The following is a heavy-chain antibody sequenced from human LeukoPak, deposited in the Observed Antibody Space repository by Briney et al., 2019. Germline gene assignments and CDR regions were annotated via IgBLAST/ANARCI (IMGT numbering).Heavy chain of an antibody. Sequence: PGGSLRLSCAASGFTFSSYAISWVRQAPGKGLEWVSGINTSGGSTYYADSVKGRFTISRDDSKNTLYLQMNSLRAEDTAVYYCARWLKYDAFDIWGQGTMVTVTS. D-gene: IGHD5-12*01. CDR1: GFTFSSYA. CDR2: INTSGGST. CDR3: ARWLKYDAFDI. J-gene: IGHJ3*02. V-gene: IGHV3-23*01.